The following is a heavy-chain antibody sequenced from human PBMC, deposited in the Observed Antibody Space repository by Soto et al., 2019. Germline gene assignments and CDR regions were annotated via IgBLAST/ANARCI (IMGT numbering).Heavy chain of an antibody. CDR3: ATDLRKTTVTSGIDY. CDR1: GNTLAELS. J-gene: IGHJ4*02. D-gene: IGHD4-17*01. V-gene: IGHV1-24*01. Sequence: ASVKVSCKVSGNTLAELSMHWVRQAPGKGLEWMGGFDPEDGETIYAQKFQGRVTMTEDTSTDTAYMELSSLRSEDTAVYYCATDLRKTTVTSGIDYWGQGTLVTVSS. CDR2: FDPEDGET.